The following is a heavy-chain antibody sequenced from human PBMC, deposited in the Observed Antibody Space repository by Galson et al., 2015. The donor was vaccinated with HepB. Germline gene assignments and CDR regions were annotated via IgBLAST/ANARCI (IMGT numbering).Heavy chain of an antibody. Sequence: ETLSLTCTVSGDSISSSSYYWGWIRQPPGRGLEWIGSSYYRGSTYYNPSLKSRVTISVDTSKNQLSLELRSVTAADTAVYYCARHPRGFDYWGQGALVTVSS. CDR1: GDSISSSSYY. CDR3: ARHPRGFDY. V-gene: IGHV4-39*01. CDR2: SYYRGST. J-gene: IGHJ4*02.